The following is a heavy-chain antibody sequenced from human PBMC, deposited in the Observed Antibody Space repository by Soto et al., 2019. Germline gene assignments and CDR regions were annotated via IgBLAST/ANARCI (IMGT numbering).Heavy chain of an antibody. Sequence: PSETLSLTCTVSGGSISSSSYYWGWIRQPPGKGLEWIGSIYYSGSTYYNPSLKSRVTISVDTSKNQFSLKLSSVTAADTAVYYCARRSVTVTSFDYWGQGTLVTVSS. D-gene: IGHD4-17*01. CDR3: ARRSVTVTSFDY. J-gene: IGHJ4*02. CDR1: GGSISSSSYY. V-gene: IGHV4-39*01. CDR2: IYYSGST.